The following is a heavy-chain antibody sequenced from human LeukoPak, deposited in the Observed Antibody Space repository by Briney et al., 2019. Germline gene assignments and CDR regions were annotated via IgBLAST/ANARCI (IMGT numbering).Heavy chain of an antibody. D-gene: IGHD5-18*01. CDR3: ARGFRYSYGPSPVDY. J-gene: IGHJ4*02. Sequence: GRSLRLSCAASGFTVSSNYMSWVRQAPGKGLEWVSVIYSGGSTYYADSVKGRFTISRDNSKNTLYLQMNSLRAEDTAVYYCARGFRYSYGPSPVDYWGQGTLVTVSS. CDR1: GFTVSSNY. CDR2: IYSGGST. V-gene: IGHV3-66*01.